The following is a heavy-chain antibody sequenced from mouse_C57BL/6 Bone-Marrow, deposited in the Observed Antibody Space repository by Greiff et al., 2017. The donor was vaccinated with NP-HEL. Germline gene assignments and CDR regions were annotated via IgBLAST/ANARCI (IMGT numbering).Heavy chain of an antibody. D-gene: IGHD6-1*01. Sequence: EVQLQQSGPVLVKPGASVKMSCKASGYTFTDYYMNWVKQSHGKSLEWIGVINPYNGGTSYNQKFKGKATLTVDKSSSTAYMELNSPTSEDSAVYYCAEGPLYYFDYWGQGTTLTVSS. J-gene: IGHJ2*01. V-gene: IGHV1-19*01. CDR1: GYTFTDYY. CDR2: INPYNGGT. CDR3: AEGPLYYFDY.